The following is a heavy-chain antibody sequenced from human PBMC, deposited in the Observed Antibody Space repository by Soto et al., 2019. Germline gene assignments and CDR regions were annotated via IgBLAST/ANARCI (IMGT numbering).Heavy chain of an antibody. CDR3: AGADRMAAPMGYAMDG. Sequence: QVQLVQSGAEVKKPGASVKVSCQASGYTFTSYDISWVRQAPGQGLEWIGSLNPTHGDTDYAQKFEGRATMTRNTSMNTAYMEVRSLRPDDTPVFYCAGADRMAAPMGYAMDGWGQGNTVTVSS. CDR1: GYTFTSYD. CDR2: LNPTHGDT. J-gene: IGHJ6*02. D-gene: IGHD6-19*01. V-gene: IGHV1-8*01.